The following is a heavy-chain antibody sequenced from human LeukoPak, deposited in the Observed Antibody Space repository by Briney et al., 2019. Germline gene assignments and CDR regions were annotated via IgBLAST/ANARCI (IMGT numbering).Heavy chain of an antibody. CDR2: IYYSGST. CDR1: GGSVSSGSYY. Sequence: LETLSLTCTVSGGSVSSGSYYWSWIRQPPGKGLEWIGYIYYSGSTNYNPSLKSRVTISVDTSKNQFSLKLSSVTAADTAVYYCARDGVGSSSYYYYYGMDVWGKGTTVTVSS. J-gene: IGHJ6*04. D-gene: IGHD6-13*01. CDR3: ARDGVGSSSYYYYYGMDV. V-gene: IGHV4-61*01.